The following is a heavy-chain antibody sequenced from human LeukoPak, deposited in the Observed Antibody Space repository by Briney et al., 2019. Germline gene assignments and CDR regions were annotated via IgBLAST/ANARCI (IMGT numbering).Heavy chain of an antibody. D-gene: IGHD2-15*01. CDR1: GGTFSSHA. Sequence: ASVKVSCKASGGTFSSHAISWVRQAPGQGLEWMGGIIPIFGTANYAQKFQGRVTITADESTSTAYMELSSLRSEDTAVYYCAGVVVVAALPKSDNWFDPWGQGTLVTVSS. J-gene: IGHJ5*02. CDR3: AGVVVVAALPKSDNWFDP. CDR2: IIPIFGTA. V-gene: IGHV1-69*13.